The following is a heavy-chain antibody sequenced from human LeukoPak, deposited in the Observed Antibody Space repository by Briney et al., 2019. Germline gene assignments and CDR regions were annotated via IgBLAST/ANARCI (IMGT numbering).Heavy chain of an antibody. J-gene: IGHJ5*02. V-gene: IGHV4-4*07. D-gene: IGHD2-21*01. CDR1: GDSINSYY. CDR3: ARSPHILIGHWFDP. CDR2: IFSSGNT. Sequence: SETLSLTCTVSGDSINSYYWSWIRQPAGKGLEWIGRIFSSGNTIYNPSLQSRVTMSVDTSKNQFSLRLNSVTAADTAVYYCARSPHILIGHWFDPWGQGTLVTVSS.